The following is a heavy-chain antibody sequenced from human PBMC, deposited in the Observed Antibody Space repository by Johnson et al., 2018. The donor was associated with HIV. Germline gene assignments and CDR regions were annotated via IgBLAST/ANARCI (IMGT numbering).Heavy chain of an antibody. Sequence: QVQLVESGGGVVQPGGSLRLSCAASGFTFSSYGMHWVRQAPGKGLEWVAFMRYDGSNKDYADSVKGRFTISRDNSKNTLYLQMNSLRVEDTAVYYCARGRDFSSGLDGGAFDIWGQGTMVTVSS. CDR2: MRYDGSNK. V-gene: IGHV3-30*02. CDR3: ARGRDFSSGLDGGAFDI. D-gene: IGHD6-19*01. CDR1: GFTFSSYG. J-gene: IGHJ3*02.